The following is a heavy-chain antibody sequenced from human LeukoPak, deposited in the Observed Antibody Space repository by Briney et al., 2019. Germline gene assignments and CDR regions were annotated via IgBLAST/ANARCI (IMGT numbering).Heavy chain of an antibody. J-gene: IGHJ5*02. D-gene: IGHD2-2*01. Sequence: SVKVSCKASGYTFTGYYMHWVRQAPGQGLEWMGRIIPILGIANYAQKFQGRVTITADKSTSTAYMELSSLRSEDTAVYYCARDTLGYCSSTSCYGIDPWGQGTLVTVSS. CDR2: IIPILGIA. V-gene: IGHV1-69*04. CDR1: GYTFTGYY. CDR3: ARDTLGYCSSTSCYGIDP.